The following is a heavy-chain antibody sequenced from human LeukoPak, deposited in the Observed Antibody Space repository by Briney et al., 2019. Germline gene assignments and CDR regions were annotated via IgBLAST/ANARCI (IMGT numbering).Heavy chain of an antibody. CDR1: GGSFSGYY. D-gene: IGHD3-10*01. J-gene: IGHJ4*02. Sequence: PSETLSLTCAVYGGSFSGYYWSWIRQPPGKGLEWIGEINHSGSTNYNPSLKSRVTISVDTSKNQFSLKLSSVTAADTAVYYFARGRYYGSGSYYNVRALDYWGQGTLVTVSS. CDR3: ARGRYYGSGSYYNVRALDY. V-gene: IGHV4-34*01. CDR2: INHSGST.